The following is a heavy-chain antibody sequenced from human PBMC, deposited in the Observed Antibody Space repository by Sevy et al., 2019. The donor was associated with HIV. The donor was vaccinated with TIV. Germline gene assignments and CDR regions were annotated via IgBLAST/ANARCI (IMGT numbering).Heavy chain of an antibody. CDR3: ARSPTMVRGVITFDY. CDR2: IYPGDSDT. V-gene: IGHV5-51*01. D-gene: IGHD3-10*01. CDR1: GYSFTSYW. J-gene: IGHJ4*02. Sequence: GESLKISCKGSGYSFTSYWIGWVRQMPGKGLEWMGIIYPGDSDTRYSPSFQGQVPISADKSISTAYLQWSSLKASDTAMYYCARSPTMVRGVITFDYWGQGTLVTVSS.